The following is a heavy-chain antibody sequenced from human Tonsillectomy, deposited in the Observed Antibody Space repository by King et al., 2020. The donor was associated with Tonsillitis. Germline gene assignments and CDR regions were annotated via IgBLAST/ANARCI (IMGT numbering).Heavy chain of an antibody. CDR3: ARSATGLPWDYYYYYGMDV. V-gene: IGHV3-30-3*01. Sequence: QVQLVESGGGVVQPGRSLRLSCAASGFTFSNYAMHWVRQAPGKGLEWVAVISYDGSNKYYAASVKCRFTISRDNSKNTLSLQMNSLRAEDTAVYYCARSATGLPWDYYYYYGMDVWGQGTTVTVSS. CDR2: ISYDGSNK. CDR1: GFTFSNYA. J-gene: IGHJ6*02. D-gene: IGHD1-1*01.